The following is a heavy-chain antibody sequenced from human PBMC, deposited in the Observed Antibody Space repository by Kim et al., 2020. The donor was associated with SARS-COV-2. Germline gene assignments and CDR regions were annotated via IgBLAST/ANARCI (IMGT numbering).Heavy chain of an antibody. CDR2: ISYDGSNK. V-gene: IGHV3-30*04. CDR3: ARDRDSYGCLDY. J-gene: IGHJ4*02. D-gene: IGHD5-18*01. CDR1: GFTFSSYA. Sequence: GGSLRLSCAASGFTFSSYAMHWVRQAPGKGLEWVAVISYDGSNKYYADSVKGRFTISRDNSKNTQYLQMNSLRAEDTAVYYCARDRDSYGCLDYWGQGTL.